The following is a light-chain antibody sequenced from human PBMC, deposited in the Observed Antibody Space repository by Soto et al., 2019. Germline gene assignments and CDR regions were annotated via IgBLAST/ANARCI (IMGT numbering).Light chain of an antibody. CDR2: EGS. CDR3: SSYAGGRSPYV. V-gene: IGLV2-23*01. Sequence: QSALTQPASVSGSPGQSITISCTGTTSDVGSYDLVSWYKQHAGKAPKITIYEGSKRPSGDSNRFSGSKSGNTGSLAISGLQAEDEADDYCSSYAGGRSPYVFGPGTKVTVL. CDR1: TSDVGSYDL. J-gene: IGLJ1*01.